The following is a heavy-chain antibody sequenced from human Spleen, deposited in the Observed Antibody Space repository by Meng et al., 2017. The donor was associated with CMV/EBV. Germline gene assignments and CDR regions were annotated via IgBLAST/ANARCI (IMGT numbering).Heavy chain of an antibody. V-gene: IGHV3-49*04. J-gene: IGHJ3*02. CDR1: GFTFGDYG. Sequence: GESLKISCTGSGFTFGDYGMSWVRQAPGKGLEWVGLIRTKVYGETTEYAASVKGRFTISRDDSKNIAYLQMNSLKSEDTAVYYCARETQGFDIWGQGTMVTVSS. CDR2: IRTKVYGETT. CDR3: ARETQGFDI.